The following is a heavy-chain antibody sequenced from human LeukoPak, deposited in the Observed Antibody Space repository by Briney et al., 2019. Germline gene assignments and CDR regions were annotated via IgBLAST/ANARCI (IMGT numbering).Heavy chain of an antibody. CDR3: ARVGVSSSWFLYFDY. Sequence: ASVKVSCKASGYTFTSYDTNWVRQATGQGLEWMGWMNPNSGNTGYAQKFQGRVTITRNTSISTAYMELSSLRSEDTAVYYCARVGVSSSWFLYFDYWGQGTLVTVS. J-gene: IGHJ4*02. D-gene: IGHD6-13*01. CDR1: GYTFTSYD. CDR2: MNPNSGNT. V-gene: IGHV1-8*03.